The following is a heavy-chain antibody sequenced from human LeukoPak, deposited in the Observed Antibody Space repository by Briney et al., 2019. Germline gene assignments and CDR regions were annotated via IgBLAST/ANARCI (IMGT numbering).Heavy chain of an antibody. CDR1: GYTFTSYA. D-gene: IGHD3-3*01. CDR3: ARGRPRRLLEWSIKSFLDY. V-gene: IGHV1-46*01. Sequence: ASVKVSCTASGYTFTSYAMNWVRQAPGQGLEWMGIINPSGGSTSYAQKFQGRVTMTRDMSTSTVYMELSSLRSEDTAVYYCARGRPRRLLEWSIKSFLDYWGQGTLVTVSS. CDR2: INPSGGST. J-gene: IGHJ4*02.